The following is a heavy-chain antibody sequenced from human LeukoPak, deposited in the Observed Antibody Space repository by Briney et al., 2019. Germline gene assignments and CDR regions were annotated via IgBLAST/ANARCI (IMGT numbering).Heavy chain of an antibody. Sequence: KASETLSLTCAVYGGSFSGYYWSWIRQPPGKGLEWIGEINHSGSTNYNPSLKSRVTISVDTSKNQFSLKLSSVTAADTAVYYCARGPRSYYYGSGSYYNRGYYFDYWAQGTLVTVSS. V-gene: IGHV4-34*01. CDR3: ARGPRSYYYGSGSYYNRGYYFDY. D-gene: IGHD3-10*01. CDR2: INHSGST. CDR1: GGSFSGYY. J-gene: IGHJ4*02.